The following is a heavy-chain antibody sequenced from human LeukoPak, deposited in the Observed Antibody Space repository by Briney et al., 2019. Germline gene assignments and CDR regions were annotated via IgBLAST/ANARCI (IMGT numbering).Heavy chain of an antibody. CDR2: VYYSGTT. V-gene: IGHV4-59*01. CDR3: ARRTHYYDSSGYIPIYYFDY. J-gene: IGHJ4*02. D-gene: IGHD3-22*01. Sequence: SETLSLTCIVSNGSISNYYWSWIRQPPGKGLEWIGDVYYSGTTNYNPSLKSRVTISVDTSKVQFSLKLSSVTAADTAVYYCARRTHYYDSSGYIPIYYFDYWGQGTLVTVSS. CDR1: NGSISNYY.